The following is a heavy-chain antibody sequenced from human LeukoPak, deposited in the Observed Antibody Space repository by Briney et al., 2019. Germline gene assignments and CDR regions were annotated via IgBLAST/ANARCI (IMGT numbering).Heavy chain of an antibody. CDR3: ARAVSGYYDFWSGYYTTFDY. J-gene: IGHJ4*02. CDR2: ISAYNGNT. CDR1: GYTFTSYG. V-gene: IGHV1-18*01. Sequence: GASVKVSCKASGYTFTSYGISWVRQAPGQGLEWMGWISAYNGNTNYAQKLQGRVTMTTDTSTSTAYMELRSLRSDDTAVYYCARAVSGYYDFWSGYYTTFDYWGQGTLVTVSS. D-gene: IGHD3-3*01.